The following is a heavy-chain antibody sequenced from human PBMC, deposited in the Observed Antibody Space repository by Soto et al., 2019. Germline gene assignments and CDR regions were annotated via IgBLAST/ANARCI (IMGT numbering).Heavy chain of an antibody. CDR2: INPSGGST. CDR3: ARITYYDYIWGSYRSGY. D-gene: IGHD3-16*02. J-gene: IGHJ4*02. V-gene: IGHV1-46*03. CDR1: GYTFTSYY. Sequence: GASVKVSCKASGYTFTSYYMHWVRQAPGQGLEWMGIINPSGGSTSYAQKFQGRVTMTRDTSTSTVYMELSSLRSEDTAVYYCARITYYDYIWGSYRSGYWGQGTLVTVSS.